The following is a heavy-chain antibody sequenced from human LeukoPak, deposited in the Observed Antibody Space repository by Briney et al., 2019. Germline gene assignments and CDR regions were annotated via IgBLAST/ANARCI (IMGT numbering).Heavy chain of an antibody. CDR3: ASGMGATRPFDY. CDR2: TYYSGST. CDR1: GGSISSYY. Sequence: KSSETLSPTCTVSGGSISSYYWSWIRQPPGKGLEWIGYTYYSGSTNYNPSLKSRVTISVDTSKNQFSLKLSSVTAADTAVYYCASGMGATRPFDYWGQGTLVTVSS. V-gene: IGHV4-59*01. D-gene: IGHD1-26*01. J-gene: IGHJ4*02.